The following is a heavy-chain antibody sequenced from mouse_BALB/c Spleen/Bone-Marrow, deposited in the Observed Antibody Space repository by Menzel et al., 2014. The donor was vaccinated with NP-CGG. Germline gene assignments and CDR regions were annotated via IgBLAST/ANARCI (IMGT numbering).Heavy chain of an antibody. CDR2: ISSDSTAI. CDR1: GFTFSSFG. J-gene: IGHJ3*01. V-gene: IGHV5-17*02. Sequence: EVQLQESGGGLVQPGGSRKLSCAASGFTFSSFGMHWVRQAPEKGLEWVAYISSDSTAIYYADTVRGRFTISRDNPKNTLFLQMTSLRSEDTAMYYCIRPDDGYYAWCAYWGQGTLVTVSA. CDR3: IRPDDGYYAWCAY. D-gene: IGHD2-3*01.